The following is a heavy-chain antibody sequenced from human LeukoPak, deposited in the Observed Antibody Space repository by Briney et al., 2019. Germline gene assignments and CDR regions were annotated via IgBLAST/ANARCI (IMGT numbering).Heavy chain of an antibody. CDR1: GGSFSGYY. Sequence: MSSETLSLTCAVYGGSFSGYYWSWIRQPPGKGLEWIGEINHSGSTNYNPSLKSRVTISVDTSKNQFSLKLSSVTAADTAVYYCARGLRYFDSKKYYFDYWGQGTLVTVSS. J-gene: IGHJ4*02. V-gene: IGHV4-34*01. CDR3: ARGLRYFDSKKYYFDY. CDR2: INHSGST. D-gene: IGHD3-9*01.